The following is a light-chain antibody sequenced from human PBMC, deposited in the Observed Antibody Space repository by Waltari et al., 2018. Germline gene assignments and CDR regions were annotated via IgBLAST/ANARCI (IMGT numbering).Light chain of an antibody. CDR3: GGWDDSLNAWV. CDR2: RNN. Sequence: QSVLTQPPSASATPVQRVTISCSGSRSNIGRNDIYWYQQLPGAAPKLLIYRNNQRPSGVPDRFSVSKSGTSASLAISGLRSEDEADYQCGGWDDSLNAWVFGGGTKLTVL. J-gene: IGLJ3*02. CDR1: RSNIGRND. V-gene: IGLV1-47*01.